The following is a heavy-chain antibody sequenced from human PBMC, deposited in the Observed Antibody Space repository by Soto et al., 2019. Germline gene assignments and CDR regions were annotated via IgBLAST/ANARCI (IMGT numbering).Heavy chain of an antibody. CDR2: INPSGGST. D-gene: IGHD3-9*01. CDR3: ARDDAGAGTHFDWLSTSDYYYGMDV. J-gene: IGHJ6*02. Sequence: ASLKFSCKTSGYIVTSYYLHWVRQAPGQGLEWMGMINPSGGSTSFAQKLQGRVTMTTDTSTSTAYMELRSLRSDDTAVYYCARDDAGAGTHFDWLSTSDYYYGMDVWGQGTTVTVSS. V-gene: IGHV1-46*01. CDR1: GYIVTSYY.